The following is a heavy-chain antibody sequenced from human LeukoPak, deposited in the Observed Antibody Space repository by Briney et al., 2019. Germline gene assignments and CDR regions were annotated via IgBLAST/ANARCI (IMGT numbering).Heavy chain of an antibody. CDR1: GFTFNDYA. J-gene: IGHJ3*02. CDR3: AKVYSSSWYQGADI. D-gene: IGHD6-13*01. CDR2: INWNAVSV. V-gene: IGHV3-9*01. Sequence: TGGSLRLSCAASGFTFNDYAMHWVRQAPGKGLQWVSGINWNAVSVGYADSVRGRFTISRDNAKNSLYLQMNSLRAEDTAVYYCAKVYSSSWYQGADIWGPGTKVSVSS.